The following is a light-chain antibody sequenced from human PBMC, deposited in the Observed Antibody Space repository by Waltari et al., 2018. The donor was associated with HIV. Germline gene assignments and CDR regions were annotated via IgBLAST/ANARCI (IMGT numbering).Light chain of an antibody. CDR1: SSDVGGYQY. Sequence: QSALTQPASVSGSPGQSITISCTGTSSDVGGYQYVSWYQQHPGQAPKLMIYDVSNRPSGVSNRFSGSKSGNTASLTISGLQAEDEADYYCSSYTSSSTYVFGTGTKVTVL. V-gene: IGLV2-14*03. CDR3: SSYTSSSTYV. CDR2: DVS. J-gene: IGLJ1*01.